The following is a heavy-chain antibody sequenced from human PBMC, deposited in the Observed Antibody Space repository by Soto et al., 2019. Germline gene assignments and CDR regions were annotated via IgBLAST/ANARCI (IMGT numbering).Heavy chain of an antibody. D-gene: IGHD4-4*01. Sequence: ASVKVSCKASGGTFSSYAISWVRQAPGQGLEWMGGIIPIFGTANYAQKFQVRVTITADESTSTAYMELSSLRSEDTAVYYCARDVNSNYFDYWGQGTLVTVSS. CDR2: IIPIFGTA. J-gene: IGHJ4*02. CDR1: GGTFSSYA. V-gene: IGHV1-69*13. CDR3: ARDVNSNYFDY.